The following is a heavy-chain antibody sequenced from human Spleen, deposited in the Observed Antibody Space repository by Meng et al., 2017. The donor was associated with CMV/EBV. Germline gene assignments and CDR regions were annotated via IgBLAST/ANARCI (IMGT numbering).Heavy chain of an antibody. V-gene: IGHV4-34*01. CDR1: GGSFSGSY. J-gene: IGHJ4*02. CDR3: ASQGPYYDFWSGYYG. D-gene: IGHD3-3*01. Sequence: YGGSFSGSYWSWIRQPPGKGLEWIGEINHSGSTNYNPSLKSRVTISVDTSKNQFSLKLSSVTAADTAVYYCASQGPYYDFWSGYYGWGQGTLVTVSS. CDR2: INHSGST.